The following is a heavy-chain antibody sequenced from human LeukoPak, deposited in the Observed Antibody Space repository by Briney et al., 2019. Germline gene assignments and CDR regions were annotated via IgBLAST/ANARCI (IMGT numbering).Heavy chain of an antibody. J-gene: IGHJ3*02. V-gene: IGHV4-39*01. CDR2: IYYSGST. Sequence: SETLSLTCTVSGGSISSSSYYWGWIRQPPGKGLEWIGSIYYSGSTYYNPSLKSRVTISVDTSKNQFSLKLSSVTAADTAVYYCARHISELYITEDDAFDIWGQGTMVTVSS. CDR1: GGSISSSSYY. CDR3: ARHISELYITEDDAFDI. D-gene: IGHD3-10*01.